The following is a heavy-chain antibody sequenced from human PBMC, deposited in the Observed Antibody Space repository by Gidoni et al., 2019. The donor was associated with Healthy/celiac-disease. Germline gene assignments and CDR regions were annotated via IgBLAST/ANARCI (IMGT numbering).Heavy chain of an antibody. CDR3: ARLSRRFSPYFDY. V-gene: IGHV4-39*01. J-gene: IGHJ4*02. CDR2: IYYSGST. Sequence: QLPLQQSRPGLVKPSETLSPTCTVPGGSISSSSYYWGWIRQPPGKGLEWIGSIYYSGSTYYNPSLKSRVTISVDTSKNQFSLKLSSVTAADTAVYYCARLSRRFSPYFDYWGQGTLVTVSS. CDR1: GGSISSSSYY.